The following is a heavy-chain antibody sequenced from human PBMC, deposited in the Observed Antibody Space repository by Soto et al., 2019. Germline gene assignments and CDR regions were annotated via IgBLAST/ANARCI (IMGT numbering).Heavy chain of an antibody. Sequence: SETLSLTCTVSGGSISSYYWSWIRQPPGKGLEWIGYIYYSGSTNYNPSLKSRVTISVDTSKNQFSLKLSSVTAADTAVYYCARVYYYYYYMDVWGKGTTVTVSS. CDR3: ARVYYYYYYMDV. CDR1: GGSISSYY. V-gene: IGHV4-59*01. CDR2: IYYSGST. J-gene: IGHJ6*03.